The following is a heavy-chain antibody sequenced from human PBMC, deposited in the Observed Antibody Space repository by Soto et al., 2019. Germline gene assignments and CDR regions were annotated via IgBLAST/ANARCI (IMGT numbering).Heavy chain of an antibody. V-gene: IGHV1-3*01. CDR3: AILATYYFDNSVNYFDF. CDR1: GYTFNRYS. D-gene: IGHD3-22*01. J-gene: IGHJ4*02. CDR2: INAGNGNT. Sequence: GASLTGSCTASGYTFNRYSIHWVHQAPGQRLEWMGWINAGNGNTKFSQKFHGRVTITRDTSASTAYMELRGLRSEDTAVYYCAILATYYFDNSVNYFDFWGQGILVTVSS.